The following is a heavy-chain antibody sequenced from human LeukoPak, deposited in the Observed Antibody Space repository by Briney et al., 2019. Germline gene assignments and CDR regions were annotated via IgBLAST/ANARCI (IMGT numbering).Heavy chain of an antibody. CDR3: AKTESYYDSSGYRTDDAFDI. J-gene: IGHJ3*02. CDR2: ISGSGGST. D-gene: IGHD3-22*01. V-gene: IGHV3-23*01. Sequence: GGSLRLSCAASGFTFSSYAMSWVRQAPGKGLEWVSAISGSGGSTYYADSVKGRFAISRDNSKNTLYLQMNSLRAEDTAVYYCAKTESYYDSSGYRTDDAFDIWGQGTMVTVSS. CDR1: GFTFSSYA.